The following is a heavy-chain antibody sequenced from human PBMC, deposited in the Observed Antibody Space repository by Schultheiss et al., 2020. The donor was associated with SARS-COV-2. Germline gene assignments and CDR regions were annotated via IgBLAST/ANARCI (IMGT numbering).Heavy chain of an antibody. CDR3: AKDKMYCSSTSCYVNYYYYGMDV. CDR1: GFTFSNAW. Sequence: GGSLRLSCAASGFTFSNAWMSWVRQAPGKGLEWVGRIKSKTDGGTTDYAAPVKGRFTIPRDDSKNTLYLQMNSLKTEDTAVYYCAKDKMYCSSTSCYVNYYYYGMDVWGQGTTVTVSS. CDR2: IKSKTDGGTT. V-gene: IGHV3-15*01. D-gene: IGHD2-2*01. J-gene: IGHJ6*02.